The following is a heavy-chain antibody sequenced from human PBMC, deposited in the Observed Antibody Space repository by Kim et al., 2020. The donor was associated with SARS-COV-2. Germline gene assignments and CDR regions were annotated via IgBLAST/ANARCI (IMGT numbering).Heavy chain of an antibody. Sequence: QKFQGRVTMTRETAISTAYMELSRLRSDDTAVYYCARVPGDFWSGSHLDYWGQGTLVTVSS. CDR3: ARVPGDFWSGSHLDY. J-gene: IGHJ4*02. D-gene: IGHD3-3*01. V-gene: IGHV1-2*02.